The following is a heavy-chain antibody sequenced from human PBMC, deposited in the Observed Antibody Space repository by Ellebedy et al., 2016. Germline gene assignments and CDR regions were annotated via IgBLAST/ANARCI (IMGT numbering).Heavy chain of an antibody. CDR3: ARVEQWLVPGYYMDV. V-gene: IGHV3-23*01. J-gene: IGHJ6*03. D-gene: IGHD6-19*01. Sequence: GGSLRLXXAASGFTFSSYAMSWVRQAPGKGLEWVSAISGSGGSTYYADSVKGRFTISRDNSKNTLYLQMNSLRAEDTAVYYCARVEQWLVPGYYMDVWGKGTTVTVSS. CDR2: ISGSGGST. CDR1: GFTFSSYA.